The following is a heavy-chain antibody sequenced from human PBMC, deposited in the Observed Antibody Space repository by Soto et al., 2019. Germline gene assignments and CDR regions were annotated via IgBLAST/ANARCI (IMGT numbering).Heavy chain of an antibody. V-gene: IGHV1-8*01. CDR3: ARGEALLWLGESPRLDP. Sequence: ASVKVSCKASGYTFTSYDINWVRQATGQGLEWMGWMNPNSGNTGYAQKFQGRVTMTRNTSISTAYMEPSSLRSEDTAVYYCARGEALLWLGESPRLDPWGQGTLVTVSS. CDR2: MNPNSGNT. CDR1: GYTFTSYD. J-gene: IGHJ5*02. D-gene: IGHD3-10*01.